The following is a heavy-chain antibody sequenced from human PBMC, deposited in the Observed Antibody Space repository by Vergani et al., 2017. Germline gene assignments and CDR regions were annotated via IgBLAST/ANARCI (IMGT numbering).Heavy chain of an antibody. J-gene: IGHJ2*01. Sequence: QVQLVESGGGVVQPGRSLRLSCAASGFTFSSYGMHWVRQAPGKGLEWVAVISYDGSNKYYADSVKGRFTISRDNSKNTLYLQMNSLRAEDTAVYYCARGGVTMVRGVIDWYFDLWGRGTLVTVSS. CDR1: GFTFSSYG. CDR2: ISYDGSNK. V-gene: IGHV3-30*03. D-gene: IGHD3-10*01. CDR3: ARGGVTMVRGVIDWYFDL.